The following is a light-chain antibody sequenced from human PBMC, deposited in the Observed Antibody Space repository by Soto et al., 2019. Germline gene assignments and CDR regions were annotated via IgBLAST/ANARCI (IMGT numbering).Light chain of an antibody. CDR2: SAS. J-gene: IGKJ5*01. CDR3: QQLNSYPQT. Sequence: ILLTQSPSSLSASVGDRVTITCRASQSISSWLAWYQQKPGKAPKLLVYSASTLQSGVPSRFSGSGSGPDFTLTISSLQPEDSATYFCQQLNSYPQTFGQGTRLEIK. CDR1: QSISSW. V-gene: IGKV1-9*01.